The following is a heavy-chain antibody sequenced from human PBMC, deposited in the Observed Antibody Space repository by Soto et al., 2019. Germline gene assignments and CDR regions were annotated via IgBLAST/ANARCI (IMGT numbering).Heavy chain of an antibody. CDR2: ISYDGSNK. V-gene: IGHV3-30*18. D-gene: IGHD4-17*01. CDR1: GFTFSSYG. CDR3: AKEMGDYGDYGAFDI. Sequence: GGSLRLSCAASGFTFSSYGMHWVRQAPGKGLEWVAVISYDGSNKYYADSVKGRFTISRDNSKNTLYLQMNSLRAEDTAVYYCAKEMGDYGDYGAFDIWGQGTMVTVSS. J-gene: IGHJ3*02.